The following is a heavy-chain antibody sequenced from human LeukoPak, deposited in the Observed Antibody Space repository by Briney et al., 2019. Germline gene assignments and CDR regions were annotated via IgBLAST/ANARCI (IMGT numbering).Heavy chain of an antibody. J-gene: IGHJ4*02. CDR1: GYTFTSYA. CDR2: INAGNGNT. V-gene: IGHV1-3*01. D-gene: IGHD3-10*01. Sequence: ASVKVSCKASGYTFTSYAMHWVRQAPGQRLEWMGWINAGNGNTKYSQKFQGRVTITRDTSASTAYMELSSLRSEDTAVYYCASPYGSGSYYISYYFDYWGQGTLVTVSS. CDR3: ASPYGSGSYYISYYFDY.